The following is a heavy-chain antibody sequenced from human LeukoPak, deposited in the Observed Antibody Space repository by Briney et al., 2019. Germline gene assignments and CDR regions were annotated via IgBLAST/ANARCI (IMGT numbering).Heavy chain of an antibody. D-gene: IGHD3-10*01. CDR2: ISLMVST. CDR1: GDAISSINW. J-gene: IGHJ4*02. CDR3: ARVRYYGSGSLLDS. V-gene: IGHV4-4*02. Sequence: PSGTLSLTCAVSGDAISSINWWTWVRQPPGKGLEGSGEISLMVSTNYNTSLKSRVTISVAKSNNQFSLKLSSVTAADTAVYYCARVRYYGSGSLLDSWGRGTLVTVSS.